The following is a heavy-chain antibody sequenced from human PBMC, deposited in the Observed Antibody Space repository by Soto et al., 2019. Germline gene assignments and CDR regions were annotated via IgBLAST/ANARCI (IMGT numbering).Heavy chain of an antibody. CDR3: AREYRGYSYGPGGGFFDY. Sequence: QVQLVESGGGVVQPGRSLRLSCAASGFTISSYGMHWVRQAPGKGLEWVAVIWYDGSNKYYADSVKGRFTISRDNSKNTLYLQMNSLRAEDTAVYYCAREYRGYSYGPGGGFFDYWGQGTLVTVSS. V-gene: IGHV3-33*01. D-gene: IGHD5-18*01. J-gene: IGHJ4*02. CDR1: GFTISSYG. CDR2: IWYDGSNK.